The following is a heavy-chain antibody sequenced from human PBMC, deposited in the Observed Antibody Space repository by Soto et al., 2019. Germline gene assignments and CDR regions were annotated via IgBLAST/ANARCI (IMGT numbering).Heavy chain of an antibody. D-gene: IGHD3-16*02. V-gene: IGHV5-10-1*01. Sequence: GESLKISCKGSGYSFTSYWISWVRQMPGKGLEWMGRIDPSDSYTNYSPSFQGHVTISADKSISTAYLQWSSLKASDTAMYYCARHTDRYYDYVWGSYRYGGMDVWGQGTTVTVSS. CDR1: GYSFTSYW. CDR2: IDPSDSYT. CDR3: ARHTDRYYDYVWGSYRYGGMDV. J-gene: IGHJ6*02.